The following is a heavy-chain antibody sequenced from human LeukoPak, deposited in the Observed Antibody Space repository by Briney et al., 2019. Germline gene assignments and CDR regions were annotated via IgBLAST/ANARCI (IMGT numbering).Heavy chain of an antibody. Sequence: GGTQRLSCAASGFRFSNYGMNWVRQAPGKGLEWVSGITGHGENTYYADSVKGRFTISRDNSKNTLYLQMNSLRAEDTAVYYCARRAGAYSHPYDYWGQGTLVTVSS. J-gene: IGHJ4*02. CDR1: GFRFSNYG. CDR2: ITGHGENT. V-gene: IGHV3-23*01. D-gene: IGHD4/OR15-4a*01. CDR3: ARRAGAYSHPYDY.